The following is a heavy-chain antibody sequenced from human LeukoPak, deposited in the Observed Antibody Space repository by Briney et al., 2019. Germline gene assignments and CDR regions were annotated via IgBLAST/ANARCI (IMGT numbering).Heavy chain of an antibody. J-gene: IGHJ6*03. V-gene: IGHV1-18*01. CDR3: ARISESSSWYGYYYYYYMDV. Sequence: GASVKVSCKASGYTFTSYGISWVRQAPGQGLEWMGWISAYNGNTNYAQKLQGRVTMTTDTSTSTAYMELRSLRSDDTAVYYCARISESSSWYGYYYYYYMDVWGKGTTVTVSS. CDR1: GYTFTSYG. D-gene: IGHD6-13*01. CDR2: ISAYNGNT.